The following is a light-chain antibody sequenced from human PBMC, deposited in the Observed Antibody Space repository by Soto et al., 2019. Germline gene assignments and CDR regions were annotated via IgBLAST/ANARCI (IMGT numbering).Light chain of an antibody. J-gene: IGKJ2*01. CDR2: AAS. CDR3: QQSYSTPPSA. Sequence: DIQMTQSPSSLSASVGDRVTITCRASQSISSYLNWYQQKPGKAPKLLIYAASSLQSGVPSRFSGSGSGTDFTLSISILQPEEFATYYWQQSYSTPPSAVGQGTKLESK. CDR1: QSISSY. V-gene: IGKV1-39*01.